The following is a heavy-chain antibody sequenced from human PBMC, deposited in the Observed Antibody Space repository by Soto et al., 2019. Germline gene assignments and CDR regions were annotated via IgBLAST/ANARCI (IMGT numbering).Heavy chain of an antibody. Sequence: GGSLRLACAASGFRFSLYAMHWLRQAPGKGLEWVAVISDDGNVRKFGDSVKGRFAISRDSAKSTLYLEMFSLRSEDTAVYYCAFYSCGYPLGYFNVWSQGTMV. CDR2: ISDDGNVR. CDR3: AFYSCGYPLGYFNV. V-gene: IGHV3-30*09. CDR1: GFRFSLYA. J-gene: IGHJ3*01. D-gene: IGHD6-25*01.